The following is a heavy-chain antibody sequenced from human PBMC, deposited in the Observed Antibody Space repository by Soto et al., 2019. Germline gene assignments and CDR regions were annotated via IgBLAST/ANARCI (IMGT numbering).Heavy chain of an antibody. V-gene: IGHV4-30-4*01. CDR3: ARDHSSSQGYYYYYGMDV. CDR2: IYYSGST. CDR1: GGSISSGDYY. Sequence: TSETLSLTCTVSGGSISSGDYYWSWIRQSPGKGLEWVGYIYYSGSTYYNPSLKSRVTISVDTSKNQFSLKLSSVTAADTAVYYCARDHSSSQGYYYYYGMDVWGQGTTVTVSS. J-gene: IGHJ6*02. D-gene: IGHD6-6*01.